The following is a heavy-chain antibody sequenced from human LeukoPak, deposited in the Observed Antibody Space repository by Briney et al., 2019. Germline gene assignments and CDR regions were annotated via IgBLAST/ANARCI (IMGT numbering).Heavy chain of an antibody. J-gene: IGHJ5*02. D-gene: IGHD6-13*01. CDR2: IIPIFGTA. Sequence: SVKVSCKASGGTFSSYAISWVRQAPGQGLEWMGGIIPIFGTANYAQKFQGRVTIAADESTSTAYMKLSSLRSEDTAVYYCARGREAAAGTGNWFDPWGQGTLVTVSS. CDR1: GGTFSSYA. V-gene: IGHV1-69*13. CDR3: ARGREAAAGTGNWFDP.